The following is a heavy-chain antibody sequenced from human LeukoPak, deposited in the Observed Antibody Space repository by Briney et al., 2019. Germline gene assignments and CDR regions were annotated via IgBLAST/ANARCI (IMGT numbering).Heavy chain of an antibody. V-gene: IGHV1-8*01. CDR2: RNPNSGDT. Sequence: GASVKVSCKTSGYIFTSYDINWVRQATGQGLEWMGWRNPNSGDTGYAQKFQGRVTLTTDTSISTAYMELTSLTSEDTAMYYCTRARGIAAAGRGWFDLWGQGTLVTVSS. CDR3: TRARGIAAAGRGWFDL. D-gene: IGHD6-13*01. J-gene: IGHJ5*02. CDR1: GYIFTSYD.